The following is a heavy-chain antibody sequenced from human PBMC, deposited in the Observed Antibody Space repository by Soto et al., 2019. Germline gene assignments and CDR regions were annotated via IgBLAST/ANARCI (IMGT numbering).Heavy chain of an antibody. CDR2: IYWDDDE. CDR1: GFSLTTSGVG. V-gene: IGHV2-5*02. Sequence: QITLKESGPTLVEPTQTLTLTCTFSGFSLTTSGVGVAWIRQPPGKALEWLALIYWDDDERYSPSLKSRLTITKDTSNNQLVLTMTIMAPVDTATYYCPHKGGRGAAMDAWGQGTTVTVSS. D-gene: IGHD2-15*01. J-gene: IGHJ6*02. CDR3: PHKGGRGAAMDA.